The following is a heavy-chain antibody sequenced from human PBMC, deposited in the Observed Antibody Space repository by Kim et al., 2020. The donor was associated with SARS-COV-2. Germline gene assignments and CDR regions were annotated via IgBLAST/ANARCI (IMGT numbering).Heavy chain of an antibody. V-gene: IGHV3-23*01. CDR2: ISGSGGST. J-gene: IGHJ4*02. CDR1: GFTFSSYA. Sequence: GGSLRLSCAASGFTFSSYAMSWVRQAPGKGLEWVSAISGSGGSTYYADSVKGRFTISRDNSKNTLYLQMNSLRAEDTAVYYCAKVSLFIAAAGMAHFDYWGQGTLVTVSS. CDR3: AKVSLFIAAAGMAHFDY. D-gene: IGHD6-13*01.